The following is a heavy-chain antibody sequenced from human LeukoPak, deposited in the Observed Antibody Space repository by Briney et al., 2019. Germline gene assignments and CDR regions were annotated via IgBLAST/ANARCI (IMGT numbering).Heavy chain of an antibody. J-gene: IGHJ4*02. CDR1: GFTSSSYW. CDR3: ARDYYDSSGYLFDY. Sequence: PGGSLRLSCAASGFTSSSYWMHWVRHAPGKGLVWVSRINSDGSSTSYADSVKGRFTISRDNAKNTLYLQMNSLRAEDTAVYYCARDYYDSSGYLFDYWGQGTLVTVSS. CDR2: INSDGSST. V-gene: IGHV3-74*01. D-gene: IGHD3-22*01.